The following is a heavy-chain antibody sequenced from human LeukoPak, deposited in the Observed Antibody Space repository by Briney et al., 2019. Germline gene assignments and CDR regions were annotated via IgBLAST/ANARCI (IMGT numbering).Heavy chain of an antibody. Sequence: ASVKVSCKASGYTFTSYYMHWVRQAPGQGLEWMGIINPSGGSTSYAQKFQGRVTMTTDTSTSTAYMELRSLRSDDTAVYYCARDLRGGIVVVPAPNWFDPWGQGTLVTVSS. CDR3: ARDLRGGIVVVPAPNWFDP. CDR1: GYTFTSYY. V-gene: IGHV1-46*01. J-gene: IGHJ5*02. CDR2: INPSGGST. D-gene: IGHD2-2*01.